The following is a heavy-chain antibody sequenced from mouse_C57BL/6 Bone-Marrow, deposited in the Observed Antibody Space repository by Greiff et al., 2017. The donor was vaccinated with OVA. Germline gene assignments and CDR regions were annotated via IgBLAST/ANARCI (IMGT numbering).Heavy chain of an antibody. V-gene: IGHV2-2*01. D-gene: IGHD1-1*01. CDR1: GFSLTSYG. CDR3: ARNWLLLRYWYFDV. J-gene: IGHJ1*03. CDR2: IWSGGST. Sequence: VKLVESGPGLVQPSQSLSITCTVSGFSLTSYGVHWVRQSPGKGLEWLGVIWSGGSTDYNAAFISRLSISKDNSKSQVFFKMNSLQADDTAIYYCARNWLLLRYWYFDVWGTGTTVTVSS.